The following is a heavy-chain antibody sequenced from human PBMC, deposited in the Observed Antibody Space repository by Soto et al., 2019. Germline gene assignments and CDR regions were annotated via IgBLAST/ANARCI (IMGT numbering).Heavy chain of an antibody. V-gene: IGHV1-2*02. D-gene: IGHD3-3*01. CDR1: GYPVTAYY. CDR3: VRGGGVGVAGSAAFDM. CDR2: INPATGAA. J-gene: IGHJ3*02. Sequence: QLHLVQSGAVVKKPGASVTVSCSASGYPVTAYYMHWVRQAPGRGLEWMGGINPATGAAKYTQTFQGRVPMTRDTSTSTALIELSGLPSKDTAVFYCVRGGGVGVAGSAAFDMWGQGTLVTVSS.